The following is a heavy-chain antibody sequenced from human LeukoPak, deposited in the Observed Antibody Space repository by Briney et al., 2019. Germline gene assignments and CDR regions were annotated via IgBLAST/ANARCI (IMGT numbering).Heavy chain of an antibody. CDR1: GGSFSGNY. J-gene: IGHJ6*02. Sequence: SETLALTCAVEGGSFSGNYWRWIRQPPGKGLEWIGEINDRGSTNYNPSLKSRVTISLDTSKNQFSLNLRSATAADTAVYYCARDRVLDATFYKYDAMDVWGQGTTVTVSS. D-gene: IGHD2-15*01. CDR2: INDRGST. V-gene: IGHV4-34*01. CDR3: ARDRVLDATFYKYDAMDV.